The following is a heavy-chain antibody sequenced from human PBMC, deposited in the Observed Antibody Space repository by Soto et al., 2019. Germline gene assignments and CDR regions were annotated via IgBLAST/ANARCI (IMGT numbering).Heavy chain of an antibody. D-gene: IGHD3-10*01. CDR1: GFIFSNSA. V-gene: IGHV3-73*02. CDR3: SRLGFASHGVDF. CDR2: IRSKANNYTT. J-gene: IGHJ4*02. Sequence: EGQLVESGGGLVQPGGSLKLSCAASGFIFSNSAIHWVRQASGKGLEWVGRIRSKANNYTTTYTASMKGRFTISRDDPKNTAYLQMTSLKSEDTAVYYCSRLGFASHGVDFWGLGTLVTVSS.